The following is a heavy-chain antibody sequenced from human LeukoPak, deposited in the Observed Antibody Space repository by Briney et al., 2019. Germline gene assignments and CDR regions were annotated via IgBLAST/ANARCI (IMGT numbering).Heavy chain of an antibody. Sequence: KPSETLSLTCAVYGGSFSGYYWSWIRQPPGKGLEWIGEINHSGSTNYNPSLKSRVTISVDTSKNQFSLKLSSVTAADTAVYYCARGRVRVAAARTFRFDPWGQGTLVTVSS. CDR2: INHSGST. V-gene: IGHV4-34*01. D-gene: IGHD2-15*01. CDR1: GGSFSGYY. J-gene: IGHJ5*02. CDR3: ARGRVRVAAARTFRFDP.